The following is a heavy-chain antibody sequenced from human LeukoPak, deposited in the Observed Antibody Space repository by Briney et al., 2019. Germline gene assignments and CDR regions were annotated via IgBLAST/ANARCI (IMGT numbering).Heavy chain of an antibody. Sequence: SETLSLTCTVSGYSISSGYYWGWIRQPPGKGLEWIGEINHSGSTNFNPSLKSRVTTSVDTSKNQFSLKLSSVTAADTAVYYCARHLQGYSYARWFDPWGQGTLVTVSS. CDR1: GYSISSGYY. CDR3: ARHLQGYSYARWFDP. V-gene: IGHV4-38-2*02. CDR2: INHSGST. D-gene: IGHD5-18*01. J-gene: IGHJ5*02.